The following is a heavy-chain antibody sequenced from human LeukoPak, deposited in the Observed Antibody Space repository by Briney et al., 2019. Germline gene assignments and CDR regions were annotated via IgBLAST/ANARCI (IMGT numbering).Heavy chain of an antibody. Sequence: ASVKVSCKTSGYTFSDYYIHWVRQAPGQGLEWMGWINPNSGDTNYAQKFLGRVTMTRDTSISTAYIELSRLKSDDTAVYFCARKVYWYDTSDYHYFDSWGQGTLLTVSS. D-gene: IGHD3-22*01. CDR3: ARKVYWYDTSDYHYFDS. J-gene: IGHJ4*02. V-gene: IGHV1-2*02. CDR2: INPNSGDT. CDR1: GYTFSDYY.